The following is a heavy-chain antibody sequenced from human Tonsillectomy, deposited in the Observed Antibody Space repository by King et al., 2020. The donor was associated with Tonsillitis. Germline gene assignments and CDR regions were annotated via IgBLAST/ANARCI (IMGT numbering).Heavy chain of an antibody. J-gene: IGHJ3*02. Sequence: VQLVESGGGLVQPGESLRLSCAASGFTFSSYAMTWVRQAPGKGLEWVSTISATGDRTYHADSVKGRFTISRDISKSTLFLQMNSLRAEDTAVYYCAKSDRVYYESSGFFDAFDIWGQGTMVTVSS. D-gene: IGHD3-22*01. V-gene: IGHV3-23*04. CDR3: AKSDRVYYESSGFFDAFDI. CDR1: GFTFSSYA. CDR2: ISATGDRT.